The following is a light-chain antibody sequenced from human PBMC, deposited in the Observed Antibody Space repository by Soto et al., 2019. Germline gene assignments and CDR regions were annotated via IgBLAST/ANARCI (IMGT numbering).Light chain of an antibody. CDR2: DTS. CDR3: QQYNNWPPLT. CDR1: QSVSSS. J-gene: IGKJ5*01. Sequence: EIVMTQSPVTLSVSPGERATLSCRASQSVSSSLAWYQQKPGQAPRLLIYDTSTRATGIPARFSGSGSGAEFTLTISSLQSEDFAVYYCQQYNNWPPLTFGQGTRLEIK. V-gene: IGKV3-15*01.